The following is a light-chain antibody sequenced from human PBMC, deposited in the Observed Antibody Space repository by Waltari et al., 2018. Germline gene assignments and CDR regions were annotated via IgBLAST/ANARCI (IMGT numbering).Light chain of an antibody. CDR3: QVWDSGSDHYV. V-gene: IGLV3-21*02. CDR1: KIGSKN. Sequence: SYELTQPPSVSVAPGQTARITCDGDKIGSKNVHWYQHKPGQAPVLVVYDDGDRPSGIPERFSVSNSGKTAALTISRVDAGDEAEYYCQVWDSGSDHYVFGTVTKVTVL. CDR2: DDG. J-gene: IGLJ1*01.